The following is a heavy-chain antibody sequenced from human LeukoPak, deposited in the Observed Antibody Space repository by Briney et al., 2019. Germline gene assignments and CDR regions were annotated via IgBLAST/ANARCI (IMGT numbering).Heavy chain of an antibody. CDR3: AKDMNSYGSGSSYNPWGPFDS. CDR2: NAWNRGNT. D-gene: IGHD3-10*01. Sequence: SLGLSCSASGFPLDNYALHWVRAAPGKGPEGVSGNAWNRGNTGFADSVKGRFTISRDNAENSLYLQMNSLTPEDTAFYFCAKDMNSYGSGSSYNPWGPFDSWGQGTLVTVSS. CDR1: GFPLDNYA. J-gene: IGHJ4*02. V-gene: IGHV3-9*01.